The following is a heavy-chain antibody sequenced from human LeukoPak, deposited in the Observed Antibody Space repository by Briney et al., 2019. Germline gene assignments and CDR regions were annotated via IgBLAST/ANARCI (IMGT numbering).Heavy chain of an antibody. J-gene: IGHJ4*02. D-gene: IGHD3-3*01. CDR2: INHSGST. V-gene: IGHV4-34*01. CDR3: ARVYDFWSGYYRGQGGYFDY. Sequence: SETLSLTCTVSGDSISSGNYWSWIRQPPGKGLEWIGEINHSGSTNYNPSLKSRVTISVDTSKNQFSLKLSSVTAADTAVYYCARVYDFWSGYYRGQGGYFDYWGQGTLVTVSS. CDR1: GDSISSGNY.